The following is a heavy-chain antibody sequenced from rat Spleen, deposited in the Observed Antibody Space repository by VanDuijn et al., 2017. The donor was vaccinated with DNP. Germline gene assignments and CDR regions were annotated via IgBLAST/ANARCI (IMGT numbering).Heavy chain of an antibody. CDR2: ILYDGSRT. CDR1: GFTSSDYA. D-gene: IGHD1-7*01. Sequence: EVQLVESGGGLVQPGRSLKLSCAASGFTSSDYAMAWVRQAPEKGLEWVATILYDGSRTYYRDSVKGRFTISRDHARSTLYLQMDSLRSEDTATYYCATSSYYGYDYGFAYWGQGTLVTVSS. V-gene: IGHV5S10*01. CDR3: ATSSYYGYDYGFAY. J-gene: IGHJ3*01.